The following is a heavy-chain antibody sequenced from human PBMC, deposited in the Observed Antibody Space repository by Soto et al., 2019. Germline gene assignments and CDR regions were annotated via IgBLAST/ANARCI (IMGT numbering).Heavy chain of an antibody. J-gene: IGHJ4*02. CDR3: ATIPATTILTDY. Sequence: SETLSLTCTVSGASITSSYYWGWIRHPPGKGLEWIGSIYYSGSTYYNPSLKSPITISVDTPKNQFSLKLSSVTAADTAVYYCATIPATTILTDYWGQGTLVTVSS. D-gene: IGHD2-2*02. CDR2: IYYSGST. V-gene: IGHV4-39*01. CDR1: GASITSSYY.